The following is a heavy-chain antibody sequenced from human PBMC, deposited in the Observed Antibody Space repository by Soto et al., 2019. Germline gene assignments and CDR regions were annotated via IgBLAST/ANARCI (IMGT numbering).Heavy chain of an antibody. CDR2: INHSGST. J-gene: IGHJ4*02. Sequence: TSETLSLTCAVYGGSFSGYYWSWIRQPPGKGLEWIGEINHSGSTNYNPSLKSRVTISVDTSKNQFSLKLSSVTAADTAVYYCARANPFYGSGSRNYFDYWGQGTLVTVS. D-gene: IGHD3-10*01. CDR3: ARANPFYGSGSRNYFDY. CDR1: GGSFSGYY. V-gene: IGHV4-34*01.